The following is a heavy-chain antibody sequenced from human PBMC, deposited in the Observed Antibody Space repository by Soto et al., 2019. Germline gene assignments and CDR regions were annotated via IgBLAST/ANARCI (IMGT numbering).Heavy chain of an antibody. J-gene: IGHJ4*02. D-gene: IGHD2-15*01. Sequence: SETLSLTCVVSGASISSTNWWTWVRESPGKGLEWIGEVYHPGSTKYNPSLKNRATISRHKSNTLCPRILTSVPARDRPVYYCASPPPGLVGVVVPILSWGQGTLV. V-gene: IGHV4-4*02. CDR1: GASISSTNW. CDR3: ASPPPGLVGVVVPILS. CDR2: VYHPGST.